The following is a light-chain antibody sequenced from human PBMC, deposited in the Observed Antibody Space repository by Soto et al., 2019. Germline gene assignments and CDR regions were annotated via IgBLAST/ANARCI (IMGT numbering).Light chain of an antibody. J-gene: IGKJ1*01. CDR3: QQYGSSPRT. Sequence: EIVFTQSPGTLSLSPGERATLSCRASQSVSSSYLAWYQQKPGQAPRLLIYGASSRATGIPDRFSGSGSGTDFTLTISRLEPGDFAVYYCQQYGSSPRTFGQGTKVEIK. CDR2: GAS. V-gene: IGKV3-20*01. CDR1: QSVSSSY.